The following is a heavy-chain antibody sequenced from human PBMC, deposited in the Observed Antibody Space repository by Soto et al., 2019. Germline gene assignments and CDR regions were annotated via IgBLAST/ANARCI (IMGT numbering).Heavy chain of an antibody. D-gene: IGHD1-7*01. V-gene: IGHV4-38-2*02. J-gene: IGHJ5*02. CDR3: ARDSPYLGTATIGSWFDP. Sequence: PSETLSLTCAVSGYSISSGYYWGWIRQPPGKGLEWIGSIYHSGSTYYNPSLKSRVTISVDTSKNQFSLKLSSVTAADTAVYYCARDSPYLGTATIGSWFDPWGQGTLVTVS. CDR1: GYSISSGYY. CDR2: IYHSGST.